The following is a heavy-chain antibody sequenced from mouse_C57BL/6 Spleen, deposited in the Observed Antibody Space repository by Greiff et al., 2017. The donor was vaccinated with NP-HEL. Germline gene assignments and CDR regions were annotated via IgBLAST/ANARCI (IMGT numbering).Heavy chain of an antibody. J-gene: IGHJ4*01. CDR2: ISNGGGST. D-gene: IGHD2-4*01. CDR1: GFTFSDYY. V-gene: IGHV5-12*01. Sequence: EVKLVESGGGLVQPGGSLKLSCAASGFTFSDYYMYWVRQTPEKRLEWVAYISNGGGSTYYLDTVKGRFTISRDNAKNTLYLQMSRLKSEDTAMYYCARDGGYDYDDYAMDYWGQGTSVTVSS. CDR3: ARDGGYDYDDYAMDY.